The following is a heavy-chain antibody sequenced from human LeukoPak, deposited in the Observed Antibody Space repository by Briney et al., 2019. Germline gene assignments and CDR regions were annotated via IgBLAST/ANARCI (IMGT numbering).Heavy chain of an antibody. CDR3: AKVLNYDFWSGYYTSQAFDI. CDR1: GFTFSSYA. D-gene: IGHD3-3*01. CDR2: ISGSGGST. V-gene: IGHV3-23*01. Sequence: GGSLRLSCAASGFTFSSYAMSWVRQAPGKGLEWVSAISGSGGSTYYADSVRGRFTVSRDNSKNTLYLQMNSLRAEDTAVYYCAKVLNYDFWSGYYTSQAFDIWGQGTMATVSS. J-gene: IGHJ3*02.